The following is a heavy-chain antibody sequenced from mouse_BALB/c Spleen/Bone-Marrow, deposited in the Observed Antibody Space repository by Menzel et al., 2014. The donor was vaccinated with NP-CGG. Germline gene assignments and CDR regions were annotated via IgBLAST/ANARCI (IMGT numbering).Heavy chain of an antibody. Sequence: SGAELVRPGSSVKISCKASGYAFSSYWMNWVKQRPGQGLEWIGQIYPGDGDTNYSGKFKGKATLTADESSSTAYMQLSSLTSEDSAVYFCAFGNYDFDYWGQGTTLTVSS. J-gene: IGHJ2*01. CDR2: IYPGDGDT. CDR3: AFGNYDFDY. V-gene: IGHV1-80*01. CDR1: GYAFSSYW. D-gene: IGHD2-1*01.